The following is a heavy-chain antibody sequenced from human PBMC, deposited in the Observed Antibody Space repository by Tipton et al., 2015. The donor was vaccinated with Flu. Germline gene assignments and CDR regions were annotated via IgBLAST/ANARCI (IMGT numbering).Heavy chain of an antibody. Sequence: TLSLTCTVSGDPISSSNYYWGWIRQPPGKGLEWIGSIYYSGSTYYNPSLKSRVTTSVDTSKNHFSLNLSSVTAADTAVYYCARMTTVTTSGYYGLDVWGQGTTVTVSS. CDR3: ARMTTVTTSGYYGLDV. D-gene: IGHD4-17*01. CDR2: IYYSGST. CDR1: GDPISSSNYY. J-gene: IGHJ6*02. V-gene: IGHV4-39*07.